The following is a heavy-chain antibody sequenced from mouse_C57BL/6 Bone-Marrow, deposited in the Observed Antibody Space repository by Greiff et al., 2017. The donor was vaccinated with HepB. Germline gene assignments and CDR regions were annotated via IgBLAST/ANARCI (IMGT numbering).Heavy chain of an antibody. CDR3: ARTLYYYGSSPFAY. CDR1: GYTFTGYW. V-gene: IGHV1-9*01. Sequence: VKVVESGAELMKPGASVKLSCKATGYTFTGYWIEWVKQRPGHGLEWIGEILPGSGSTNYNEKFKGKATFTADTSSNTAYMQLSSLTTEDSAIYYCARTLYYYGSSPFAYWGQGTLVTVSA. D-gene: IGHD1-1*01. J-gene: IGHJ3*01. CDR2: ILPGSGST.